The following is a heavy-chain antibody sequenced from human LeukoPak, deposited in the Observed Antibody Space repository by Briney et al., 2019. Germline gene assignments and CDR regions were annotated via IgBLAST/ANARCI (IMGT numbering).Heavy chain of an antibody. Sequence: PSETLSLTCAVYGGSLSGYYWSWIRQPPGKGLEWIGEVNHSGSTNYNPSLKSRVTISVDTSKNQFSLKLSSVTAADTAVYYCARARRQYCSSTSCYLFDYWGQGTLVTVSS. J-gene: IGHJ4*02. V-gene: IGHV4-34*01. CDR3: ARARRQYCSSTSCYLFDY. D-gene: IGHD2-2*01. CDR2: VNHSGST. CDR1: GGSLSGYY.